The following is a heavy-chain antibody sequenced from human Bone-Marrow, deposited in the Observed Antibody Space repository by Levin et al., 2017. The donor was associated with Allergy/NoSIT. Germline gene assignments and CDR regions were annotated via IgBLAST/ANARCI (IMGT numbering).Heavy chain of an antibody. D-gene: IGHD2-15*01. CDR3: AKALSTSYESVYSTMDV. CDR2: ISWNSGII. V-gene: IGHV3-9*01. J-gene: IGHJ6*02. Sequence: GGSLRLSCAASGFTFDDYAMYWVRQAPGKGLEWVSGISWNSGIIGYADSVKGRFTISRDNAKNSLYLQMNSLRPEDTALYYCAKALSTSYESVYSTMDVWGQGTTVTVSS. CDR1: GFTFDDYA.